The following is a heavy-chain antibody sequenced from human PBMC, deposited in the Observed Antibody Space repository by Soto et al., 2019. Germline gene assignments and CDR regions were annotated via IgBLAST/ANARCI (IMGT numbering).Heavy chain of an antibody. CDR1: GYSFTSYW. CDR3: ARHLDYYGVGSQNWDYYYMDL. D-gene: IGHD3-10*01. V-gene: IGHV5-51*01. J-gene: IGHJ6*03. Sequence: GESLKISCKGSGYSFTSYWIGWVRQMPGKGLEWVGIIYPGDSDTRYSPSFQGQVTISADKSISTAYLQWSSLKASDTAMYYCARHLDYYGVGSQNWDYYYMDLWGKGTTVTVSS. CDR2: IYPGDSDT.